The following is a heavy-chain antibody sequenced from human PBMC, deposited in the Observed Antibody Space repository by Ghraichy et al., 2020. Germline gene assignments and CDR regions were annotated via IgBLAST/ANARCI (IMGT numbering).Heavy chain of an antibody. Sequence: SETLSLTCAVSGGSITSNWLSWVRQPPGKGLEWVGEIFHSGSSNYNPSLKSRVTISIDKSKNQFSVQLTSVTAADTAVYYCARHIAVSRTRGFDSWGQGTLVTVSS. V-gene: IGHV4-4*02. D-gene: IGHD6-19*01. CDR2: IFHSGSS. CDR1: GGSITSNW. J-gene: IGHJ4*02. CDR3: ARHIAVSRTRGFDS.